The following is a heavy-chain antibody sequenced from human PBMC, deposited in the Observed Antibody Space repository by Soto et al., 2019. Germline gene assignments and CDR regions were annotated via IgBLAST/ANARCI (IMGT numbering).Heavy chain of an antibody. CDR1: GGTFSSYA. V-gene: IGHV1-69*13. CDR3: ARDSLIAAGDYYYGMDV. D-gene: IGHD6-6*01. J-gene: IGHJ6*02. Sequence: SVKVSCKASGGTFSSYAISWVRQAPGQGLEWMGGIIPIFGTANYAQKFQGRVTITADESTSTAYMELSSLRSEDTAVYYCARDSLIAAGDYYYGMDVWGQGTTVTV. CDR2: IIPIFGTA.